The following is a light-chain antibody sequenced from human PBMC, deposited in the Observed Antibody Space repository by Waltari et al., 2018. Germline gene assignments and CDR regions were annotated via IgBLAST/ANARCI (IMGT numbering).Light chain of an antibody. CDR2: DAS. V-gene: IGKV3-11*01. CDR3: QQRSDWPRT. CDR1: QSVASY. Sequence: EIVLTQSPATLSLSPGERATLSCRASQSVASYLAWYQQRPGQAPRLLIYDASKRDTGTPARFSGSGSGTDFTLTISSLESEDFAVYYCQQRSDWPRTFGQGTKVDI. J-gene: IGKJ1*01.